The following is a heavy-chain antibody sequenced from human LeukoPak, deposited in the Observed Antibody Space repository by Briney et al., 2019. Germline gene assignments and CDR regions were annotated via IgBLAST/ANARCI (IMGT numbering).Heavy chain of an antibody. CDR2: ISSSGSYI. CDR3: ASQVVTGY. Sequence: GGSLRLSCAASGFTFSSYSMNWVRQAPGQGLEWVSSISSSGSYIYYADSVKGRFTISRDNAKNSLYLQMNSLRAEDTAVYYCASQVVTGYWGQGTLVTVSS. J-gene: IGHJ4*02. D-gene: IGHD3-22*01. CDR1: GFTFSSYS. V-gene: IGHV3-21*01.